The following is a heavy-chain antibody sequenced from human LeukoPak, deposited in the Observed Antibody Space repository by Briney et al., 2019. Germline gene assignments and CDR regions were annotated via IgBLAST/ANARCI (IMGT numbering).Heavy chain of an antibody. Sequence: GGSLRLSCAASGFTFSSRWMTWVRQAPGKGLEWVANINGHGSETYYVDSVKGRFTISRDNAKNSLYLQMNSLRLEDTAEYYCARSGAPGTVDAWGQGALVIVSS. V-gene: IGHV3-7*01. CDR2: INGHGSET. D-gene: IGHD1-26*01. J-gene: IGHJ5*02. CDR1: GFTFSSRW. CDR3: ARSGAPGTVDA.